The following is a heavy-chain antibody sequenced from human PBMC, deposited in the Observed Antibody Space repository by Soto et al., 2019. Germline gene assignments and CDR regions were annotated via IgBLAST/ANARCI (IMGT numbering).Heavy chain of an antibody. CDR2: INPTGGSA. V-gene: IGHV1-46*02. CDR1: RYSFNSYY. Sequence: ASVKGSCKTSRYSFNSYYLHWVRHAPGQGTEWMGLINPTGGSAAYSQKFQGRLTMTGDTSTTTLYIELSALRSEDTAFYYCATLKRGDSYDYCGYGSFHFDXWGQGTLVTVSX. J-gene: IGHJ4*02. CDR3: ATLKRGDSYDYCGYGSFHFDX. D-gene: IGHD5-18*01.